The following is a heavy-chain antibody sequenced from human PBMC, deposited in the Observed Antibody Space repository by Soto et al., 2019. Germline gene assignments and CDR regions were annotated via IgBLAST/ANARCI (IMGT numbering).Heavy chain of an antibody. Sequence: ASVKVSCKASGYTFTSYDINWVRQATGQGLEWMGWMNPNSGNTGYAQKFQGRVTMTRNTSISTAYMELSSLRSEDTAVYYCARRKDTAMVSDYYYYMDVWGKGTTVTVSS. D-gene: IGHD5-18*01. V-gene: IGHV1-8*01. J-gene: IGHJ6*03. CDR1: GYTFTSYD. CDR3: ARRKDTAMVSDYYYYMDV. CDR2: MNPNSGNT.